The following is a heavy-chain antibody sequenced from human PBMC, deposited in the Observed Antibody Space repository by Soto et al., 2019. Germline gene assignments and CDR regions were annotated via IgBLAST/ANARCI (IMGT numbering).Heavy chain of an antibody. CDR2: IRSKAYGGTT. J-gene: IGHJ3*02. CDR1: GFTFGDYA. CDR3: TRARGYCSGGSCYSVVAFDI. V-gene: IGHV3-49*03. Sequence: GGSLRLSCTASGFTFGDYAMSWFRQAPGKGLEWVGFIRSKAYGGTTEYAASVKGRFTISRDDSKSIAYLQMNSLKTEDTAVYYCTRARGYCSGGSCYSVVAFDIWGQGTMVTVSS. D-gene: IGHD2-15*01.